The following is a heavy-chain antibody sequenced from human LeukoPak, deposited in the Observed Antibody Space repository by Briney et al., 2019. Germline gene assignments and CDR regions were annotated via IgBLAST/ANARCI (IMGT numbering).Heavy chain of an antibody. D-gene: IGHD5-18*01. Sequence: SETLSLTCTVSGGSISSSSYYWGWIRQPPGKGLEWIGSIYYSGSTYYNPSLKSRVTISVDTSKNQFSLKLSSVTAADTAVYYCARQLWFIYYYYYYMDVWGKGTTVTVSS. V-gene: IGHV4-39*07. CDR3: ARQLWFIYYYYYYMDV. CDR1: GGSISSSSYY. J-gene: IGHJ6*03. CDR2: IYYSGST.